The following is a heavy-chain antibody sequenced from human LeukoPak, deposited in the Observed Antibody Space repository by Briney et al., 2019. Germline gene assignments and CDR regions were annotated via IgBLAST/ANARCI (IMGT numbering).Heavy chain of an antibody. D-gene: IGHD2-21*01. CDR1: GYIFTSYW. CDR2: IYPGDSEI. J-gene: IGHJ6*03. V-gene: IGHV5-51*01. CDR3: ARVMLYYYYMDV. Sequence: GESLKISCKGSGYIFTSYWIGWVRQMPGKGLEWMGIIYPGDSEIRFSPSFQGQVTISADKSISTAYLQWSSLRASDTAMYYCARVMLYYYYMDVWGKGTTVTVSS.